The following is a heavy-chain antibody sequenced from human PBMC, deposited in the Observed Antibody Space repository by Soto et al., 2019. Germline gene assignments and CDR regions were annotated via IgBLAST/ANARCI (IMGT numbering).Heavy chain of an antibody. CDR1: GYTFTSYG. CDR2: ISAYNGNT. CDR3: ARERVRNWSAYYYDGMDV. Sequence: ASVKVSCKASGYTFTSYGISWVRQAPGQGLEWMGWISAYNGNTNYAQKLQGRVTMTTDTSTSTAYMELRSLRSDDTAVYYCARERVRNWSAYYYDGMDVWSQRTSVTVSS. V-gene: IGHV1-18*04. D-gene: IGHD1-1*01. J-gene: IGHJ6*02.